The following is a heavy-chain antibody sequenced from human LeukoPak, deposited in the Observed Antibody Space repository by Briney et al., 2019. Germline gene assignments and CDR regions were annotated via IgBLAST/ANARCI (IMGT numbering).Heavy chain of an antibody. CDR3: AKDAGVNANYWAFDI. CDR1: GFTFSSSA. D-gene: IGHD3-10*01. Sequence: PGGSLRLSCAASGFTFSSSAMSWVRQAPGKGLEWVSGINNSGGGTYYADSVKGRFTISRDNSKNTLYLQMNSLRAEDTAVYYCAKDAGVNANYWAFDIWGQGTMVTVS. CDR2: INNSGGGT. V-gene: IGHV3-23*01. J-gene: IGHJ3*02.